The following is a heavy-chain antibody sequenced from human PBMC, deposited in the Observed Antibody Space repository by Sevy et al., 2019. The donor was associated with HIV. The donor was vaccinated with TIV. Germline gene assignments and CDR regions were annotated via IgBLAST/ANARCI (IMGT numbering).Heavy chain of an antibody. D-gene: IGHD6-19*01. Sequence: GGSLRLSCAASGFTFSSYAMHWVRQAPGKGLEWVAVISYDGSNKYYAHSVKGRFTISRDNSKNTLYLQMNSLRAEDTAVYYCARAYSSGWHSRGEKYYFDYWGQGTLVTVSS. CDR2: ISYDGSNK. J-gene: IGHJ4*02. V-gene: IGHV3-30*04. CDR3: ARAYSSGWHSRGEKYYFDY. CDR1: GFTFSSYA.